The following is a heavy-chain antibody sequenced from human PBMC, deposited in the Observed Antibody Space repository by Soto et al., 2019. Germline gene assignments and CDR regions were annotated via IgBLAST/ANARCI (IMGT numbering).Heavy chain of an antibody. V-gene: IGHV3-30*18. Sequence: GGSLRLSCAASGFTLSSYGMHWVRQAPGKGLEWVAVISYDGSNKYYADSVKGRFTISRDNSKNTLYLQMNSLRAEDTAVYYCAKDLRIAVSDGDYYYYGMDVWGQGTTVTVSS. D-gene: IGHD6-19*01. CDR2: ISYDGSNK. CDR3: AKDLRIAVSDGDYYYYGMDV. CDR1: GFTLSSYG. J-gene: IGHJ6*02.